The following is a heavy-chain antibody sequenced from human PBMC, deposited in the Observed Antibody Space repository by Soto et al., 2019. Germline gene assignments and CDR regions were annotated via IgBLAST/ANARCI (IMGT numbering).Heavy chain of an antibody. V-gene: IGHV3-23*01. J-gene: IGHJ3*02. Sequence: EVQLLESGGGLVQPGGSLRLSCAASGFTFSSYAMSWVRQAPGKGLEWGSAISGSGGTTYYADSVKGRFTFSRDNSKSTLYLQMNNLSAEETAVYYCAKTANGWFSAFDIWGQGTMVTVSS. CDR2: ISGSGGTT. CDR3: AKTANGWFSAFDI. CDR1: GFTFSSYA. D-gene: IGHD6-19*01.